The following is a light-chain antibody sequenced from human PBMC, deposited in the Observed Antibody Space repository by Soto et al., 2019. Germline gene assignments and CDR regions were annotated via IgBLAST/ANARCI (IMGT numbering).Light chain of an antibody. J-gene: IGKJ5*01. CDR3: QQYGSSPRIT. Sequence: IVLTQSPGTLSLSPGERATLSCRASQSVSSSYLAWYQQKPGQAPRLLIYGASSRATGIPDRFSGSGSGTDFTLTISRLEPEDFAVYYCQQYGSSPRITVGQGTRLEIK. CDR1: QSVSSSY. CDR2: GAS. V-gene: IGKV3-20*01.